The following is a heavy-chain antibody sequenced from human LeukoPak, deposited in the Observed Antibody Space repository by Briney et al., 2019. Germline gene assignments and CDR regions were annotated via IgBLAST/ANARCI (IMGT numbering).Heavy chain of an antibody. CDR1: GYTFTSYG. CDR2: ISAYNDGK. Sequence: ASVKVSCKASGYTFTSYGISWVRQAPGQGLEWMGWISAYNDGKNYAQSLQGRITMTTDTSTNTAYMELSSLRSDDTAVYYCGAGHPRVDYWGQGTLVTVSS. V-gene: IGHV1-18*01. J-gene: IGHJ4*02. CDR3: GAGHPRVDY.